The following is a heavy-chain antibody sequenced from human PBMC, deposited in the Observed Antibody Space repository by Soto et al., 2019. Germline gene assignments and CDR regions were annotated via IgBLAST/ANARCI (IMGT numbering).Heavy chain of an antibody. D-gene: IGHD2-21*02. V-gene: IGHV3-23*01. CDR3: AKGGVTGKFDS. J-gene: IGHJ4*02. CDR1: GFTFHTFA. Sequence: EVQLLESGGGLVQPGGSLRLSCAASGFTFHTFAMSWVRQAPGKGLEWVSAIRGSGGGTYFADSVEGRFAVSRDNSKNTLYLQMDSLTADDTAFYYCAKGGVTGKFDSWGQGTLVTDSS. CDR2: IRGSGGGT.